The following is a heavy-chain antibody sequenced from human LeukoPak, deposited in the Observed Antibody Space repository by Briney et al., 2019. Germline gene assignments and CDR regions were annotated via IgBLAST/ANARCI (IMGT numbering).Heavy chain of an antibody. CDR3: AKEGLGSSWYGPGDY. V-gene: IGHV3-30*02. D-gene: IGHD6-13*01. CDR1: GLTFSSYG. CDR2: IRYDGSNK. J-gene: IGHJ4*02. Sequence: GGSLRLSCAASGLTFSSYGMHWVRQAPGKGLEWVAFIRYDGSNKYYADSVKGRFTISRDNSKNTLYLQMNSLRAEDTAVYYCAKEGLGSSWYGPGDYWGQGTLVTVSS.